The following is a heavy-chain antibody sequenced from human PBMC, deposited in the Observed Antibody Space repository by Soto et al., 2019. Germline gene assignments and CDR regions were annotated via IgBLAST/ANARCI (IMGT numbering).Heavy chain of an antibody. CDR1: GGSISSYY. CDR2: IYYSGST. D-gene: IGHD3-22*01. V-gene: IGHV4-59*01. CDR3: ARDSSGYYSGIDH. J-gene: IGHJ4*02. Sequence: PSETLSLTCTVSGGSISSYYWSWIRQPPGRGLEWIGYIYYSGSTNYNPSLKSRVTISVDTSKNQFSLKLSSVTAADTAVYYCARDSSGYYSGIDHWGQGTLVTVSS.